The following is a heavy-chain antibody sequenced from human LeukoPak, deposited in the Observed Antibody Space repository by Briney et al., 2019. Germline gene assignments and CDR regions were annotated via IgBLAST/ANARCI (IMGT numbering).Heavy chain of an antibody. CDR3: ARGYNSDY. CDR2: IYSGGST. V-gene: IGHV3-53*01. Sequence: GGSLRLSCAASGFTFSSYTMHWVRQAPGKGLEWVSVIYSGGSTYYADSVKGRFTISRDNSKNTLYLQMNSLRAEDTAVYYCARGYNSDYWGQGTLVTVSS. CDR1: GFTFSSYT. D-gene: IGHD1-20*01. J-gene: IGHJ4*02.